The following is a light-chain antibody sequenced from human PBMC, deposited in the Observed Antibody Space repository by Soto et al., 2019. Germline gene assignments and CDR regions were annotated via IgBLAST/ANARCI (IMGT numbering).Light chain of an antibody. Sequence: DIQMTQSPSSLSASVGDRVTITCRASQGVSAYLLWYQQKPGKAPKLLIFAASSLQSGVPSRFSGSRSGPDFTLTISSLQPEDFATYYCQQSYSSPPTFGQGTKVEIK. CDR3: QQSYSSPPT. J-gene: IGKJ1*01. CDR2: AAS. V-gene: IGKV1-39*01. CDR1: QGVSAY.